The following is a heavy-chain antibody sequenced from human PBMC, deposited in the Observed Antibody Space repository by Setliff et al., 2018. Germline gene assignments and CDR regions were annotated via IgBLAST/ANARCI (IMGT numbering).Heavy chain of an antibody. CDR3: ARLSIKSGGGPYYNYYYMDV. CDR1: GFTFSSYW. Sequence: GGSLRLSCAASGFTFSSYWMHWVHQAPGKGLVWVSRINSDGSSTTYADSVKGRFTISRDNAKNILYLQMNSLRVEDTAVYYCARLSIKSGGGPYYNYYYMDVWGKGTTVTVSS. D-gene: IGHD3-16*01. V-gene: IGHV3-74*01. J-gene: IGHJ6*03. CDR2: INSDGSST.